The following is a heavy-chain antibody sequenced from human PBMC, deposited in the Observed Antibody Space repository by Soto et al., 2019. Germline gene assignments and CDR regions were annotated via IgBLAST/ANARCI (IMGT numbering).Heavy chain of an antibody. CDR3: ARDSYDFWSAFSYYYYGMDV. Sequence: PGGSLRLSCAASGFTFSSYSMNWVRQAPGKGLEWVSYISSSSSTIYYADSVKGRFTISRDNAKNSLYLQMNSLRDEDTAVYYCARDSYDFWSAFSYYYYGMDVWGQGTTVTVSS. D-gene: IGHD3-3*01. V-gene: IGHV3-48*02. J-gene: IGHJ6*02. CDR2: ISSSSSTI. CDR1: GFTFSSYS.